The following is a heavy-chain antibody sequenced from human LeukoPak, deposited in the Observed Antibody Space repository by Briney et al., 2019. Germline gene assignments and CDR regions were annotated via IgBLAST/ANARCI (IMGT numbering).Heavy chain of an antibody. CDR2: IIPTFGTA. Sequence: ASVKVSCKASGGTFSSYAISWVRQAPGQGLEWMGGIIPTFGTANYAQKFQGRVTITADESTSTAYMELSSLRSEDTAVYYCARGAAGTLDDYYYYMDVWGKGTTVTISS. D-gene: IGHD6-13*01. CDR1: GGTFSSYA. V-gene: IGHV1-69*13. CDR3: ARGAAGTLDDYYYYMDV. J-gene: IGHJ6*03.